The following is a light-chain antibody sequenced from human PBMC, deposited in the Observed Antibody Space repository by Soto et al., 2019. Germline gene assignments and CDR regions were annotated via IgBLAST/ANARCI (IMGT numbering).Light chain of an antibody. CDR2: DAS. V-gene: IGKV3-11*01. CDR3: QHRANWPLT. Sequence: EILLTQSPAALSLSPGERATLSCRASQSVSTYLAWYQQKPGQAPRLLIYDASNRATGIPARFSGSGSGTDFTLTISSLEAEDFAVYYCQHRANWPLTFGGGTKVEIK. CDR1: QSVSTY. J-gene: IGKJ4*01.